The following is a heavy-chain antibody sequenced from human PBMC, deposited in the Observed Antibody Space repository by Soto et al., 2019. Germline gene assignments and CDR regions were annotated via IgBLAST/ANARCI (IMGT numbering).Heavy chain of an antibody. V-gene: IGHV4-59*01. CDR3: ARDRRTGTTYWDYYYGMDV. CDR1: GGSISSYY. D-gene: IGHD1-7*01. Sequence: QVQLQESGPGLVKPSETLSLTCTVSGGSISSYYWSWIRQPPGKGLEWIGYIYYSGSTNYNPSLQSRVTISVDTSKNQFSLKLSSVTAADTAVYYCARDRRTGTTYWDYYYGMDVWGQGTTVTVSS. CDR2: IYYSGST. J-gene: IGHJ6*02.